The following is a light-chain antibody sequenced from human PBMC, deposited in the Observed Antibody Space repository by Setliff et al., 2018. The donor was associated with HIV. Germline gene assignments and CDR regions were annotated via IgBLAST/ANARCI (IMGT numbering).Light chain of an antibody. CDR3: CSYAGSGPV. J-gene: IGLJ1*01. CDR1: SNDVGGYNY. V-gene: IGLV2-23*02. CDR2: DVK. Sequence: QSALAQPASVSGSPGQSITLSCTGTSNDVGGYNYVSWYQQHPDKAPKLMIYDVKNRPSGVSDRFSGSKSGNTASLTISGLQAEDEADYYCCSYAGSGPVFGAGTKVTVL.